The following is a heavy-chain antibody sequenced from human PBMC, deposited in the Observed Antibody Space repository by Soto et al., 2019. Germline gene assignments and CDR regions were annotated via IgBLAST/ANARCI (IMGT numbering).Heavy chain of an antibody. V-gene: IGHV1-69*01. CDR2: IIPIFRTT. J-gene: IGHJ5*02. Sequence: QVQLVQSGAEVKQPGSSVKVSCQASGVTFSSFAISWVRQAPGQGLEWMGGIIPIFRTTNYAQNFQGRVTITADESTSSVYMELSRRRSEDTAVYYCARSTGSGFRPGTHRFNWGAPVGQGTLVPVSS. CDR3: ARSTGSGFRPGTHRFNWGAP. CDR1: GVTFSSFA. D-gene: IGHD5-12*01.